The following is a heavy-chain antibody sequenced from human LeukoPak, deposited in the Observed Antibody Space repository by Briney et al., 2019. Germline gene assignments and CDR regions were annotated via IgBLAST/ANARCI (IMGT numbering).Heavy chain of an antibody. Sequence: SETLSLTCTVSGASIRHYYWSWIRQPPGKGLEWIGNLYHSGSPDYNPSLKSRVTISIDTAKNQFSLRLRSVTAADTAVYYCATLTGTTYPYYFDFWGQATLVTVSS. V-gene: IGHV4-59*01. CDR2: LYHSGSP. CDR1: GASIRHYY. D-gene: IGHD1-20*01. J-gene: IGHJ4*02. CDR3: ATLTGTTYPYYFDF.